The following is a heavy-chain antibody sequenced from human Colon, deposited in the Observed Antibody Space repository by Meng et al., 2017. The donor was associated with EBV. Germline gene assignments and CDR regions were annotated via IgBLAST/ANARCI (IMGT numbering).Heavy chain of an antibody. Sequence: QFPWSGSGLVKPSQTLSLTCAVSGDSITSGDYSWTWIRQPPGKGLEWIGYIYHGVNIYYTPSLRSRVTISVDKSRNQFSLKLTSVSAADTAVYYCVRDTRRGGGWFDPWGQGTLVTVSS. V-gene: IGHV4-30-2*01. D-gene: IGHD3-10*01. J-gene: IGHJ5*02. CDR1: GDSITSGDYS. CDR2: IYHGVNI. CDR3: VRDTRRGGGWFDP.